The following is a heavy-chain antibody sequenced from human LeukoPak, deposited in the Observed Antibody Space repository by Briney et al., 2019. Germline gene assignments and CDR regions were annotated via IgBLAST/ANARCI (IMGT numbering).Heavy chain of an antibody. CDR3: ARDGGEWGSYRYYFDY. J-gene: IGHJ4*02. V-gene: IGHV3-30*03. D-gene: IGHD3-16*02. CDR2: IAYDGSNK. Sequence: PGRSLRLSCAASGFTFSSYGMHWVRQAPGKGLEWVAVIAYDGSNKYYADSVKGRFTISRDNSKNTLYLQMNSLRAEDTAVYYCARDGGEWGSYRYYFDYWGQGTLVTVSS. CDR1: GFTFSSYG.